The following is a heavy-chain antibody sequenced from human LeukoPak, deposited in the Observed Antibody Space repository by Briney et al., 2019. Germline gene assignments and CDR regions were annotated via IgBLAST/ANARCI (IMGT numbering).Heavy chain of an antibody. D-gene: IGHD6-19*01. Sequence: KSSETLSLTCTVSGGSISSYYWSWIRQPAGKGLEWIGRIYTSGSTNYNPSLKSRVTMSVDTSKNQFSLELSSVTAADTAVYYCARDFRAVAGVQRFYYYYMDVWGKGTTVTVSS. CDR2: IYTSGST. J-gene: IGHJ6*03. V-gene: IGHV4-4*07. CDR3: ARDFRAVAGVQRFYYYYMDV. CDR1: GGSISSYY.